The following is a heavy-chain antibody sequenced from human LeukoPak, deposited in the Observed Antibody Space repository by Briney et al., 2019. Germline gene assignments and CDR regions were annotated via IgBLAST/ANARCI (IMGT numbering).Heavy chain of an antibody. V-gene: IGHV1-2*02. J-gene: IGHJ4*02. CDR3: ARVSCSSTSCCWDY. CDR1: GYTFTGYY. Sequence: ASVKVSCKASGYTFTGYYMHWVRQAPGQGLEWMGWINPNSGGTNYAQKFQGRVTMTRDTSISTAYMELSRLRSDDTAVYYCARVSCSSTSCCWDYWGQGTLVTVSS. CDR2: INPNSGGT. D-gene: IGHD2-2*01.